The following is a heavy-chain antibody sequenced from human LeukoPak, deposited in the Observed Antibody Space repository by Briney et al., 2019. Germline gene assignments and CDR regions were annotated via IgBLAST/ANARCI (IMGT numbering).Heavy chain of an antibody. CDR3: ARSLLCDY. CDR2: IYSVGST. Sequence: GGSLRLSCAASGFTVSSNYISWVRQAPGKGLEWVSVIYSVGSTYYANSVKGRFTISRNNSKNTLYLQMHSLRAEDTAVYYCARSLLCDYWGQGTLVTVSS. CDR1: GFTVSSNY. D-gene: IGHD2-15*01. J-gene: IGHJ4*02. V-gene: IGHV3-53*01.